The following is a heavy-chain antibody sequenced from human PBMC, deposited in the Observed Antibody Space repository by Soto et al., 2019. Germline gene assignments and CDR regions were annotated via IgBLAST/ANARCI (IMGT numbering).Heavy chain of an antibody. CDR3: ARGGPAGLVTIFGVVIPPVHI. Sequence: GESLKISCKGSGYSFTSYWIGWVRQMPGKGLEWMGIIYPGDSDTRYSPSFQGQVTISADKSISTAYLQWSSLKASDTAMYYCARGGPAGLVTIFGVVIPPVHIWGQGTMVTVSS. D-gene: IGHD3-3*01. J-gene: IGHJ3*02. CDR1: GYSFTSYW. V-gene: IGHV5-51*01. CDR2: IYPGDSDT.